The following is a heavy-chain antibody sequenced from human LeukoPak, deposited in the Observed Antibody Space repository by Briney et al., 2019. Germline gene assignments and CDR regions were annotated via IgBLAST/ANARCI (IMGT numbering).Heavy chain of an antibody. Sequence: SETLSLTCTVSGGSISSSSYYWGWIRQPPGKGLEWIGSINYSGATYYNPSLKSRVTISVDTSKNQFSLMLRSVTAADTAVYYCVRHYMGSYYNHGLDYWGQGTLVTVSS. CDR1: GGSISSSSYY. D-gene: IGHD3-10*01. CDR3: VRHYMGSYYNHGLDY. CDR2: INYSGAT. V-gene: IGHV4-39*01. J-gene: IGHJ4*02.